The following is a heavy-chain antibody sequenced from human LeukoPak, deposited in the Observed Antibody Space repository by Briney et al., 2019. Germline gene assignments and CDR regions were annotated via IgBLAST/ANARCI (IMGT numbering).Heavy chain of an antibody. V-gene: IGHV3-53*05. Sequence: PGGSLRLTCIVSGFTLSSTLMDWVRQAPGKGLEWVSVIYDDGGTVYSDSVKGRFTISRDTSKNMVYLQMNSLRAEDSAAYYCAKDRAGRTLWVEFDLWGQGTLVTVSS. CDR1: GFTLSSTL. J-gene: IGHJ4*02. CDR2: IYDDGGT. D-gene: IGHD3-10*01. CDR3: AKDRAGRTLWVEFDL.